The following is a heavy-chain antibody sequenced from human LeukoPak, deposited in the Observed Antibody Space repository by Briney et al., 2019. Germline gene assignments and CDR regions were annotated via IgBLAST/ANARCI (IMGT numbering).Heavy chain of an antibody. CDR3: AREGITGTTGLWY. CDR2: IYYSGST. Sequence: SETLSLTCTVSGGSISSYYWTWIRQPPGKGLEWIGYIYYSGSTYYNPSLKSRVTISVDTSKNQFSLKLSSVTAADTAVYYCAREGITGTTGLWYWGQGTLVTVSS. V-gene: IGHV4-59*06. J-gene: IGHJ4*02. CDR1: GGSISSYY. D-gene: IGHD1-7*01.